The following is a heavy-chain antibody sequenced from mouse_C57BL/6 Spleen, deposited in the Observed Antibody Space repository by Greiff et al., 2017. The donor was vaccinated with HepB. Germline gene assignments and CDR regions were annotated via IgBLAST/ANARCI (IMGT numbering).Heavy chain of an antibody. J-gene: IGHJ3*01. V-gene: IGHV1-82*01. D-gene: IGHD2-3*01. CDR2: IYPGDGDT. CDR1: GYAFSSSW. CDR3: ALIYDGYYVGFAY. Sequence: VKLMESGPELVKPGASVKISCKASGYAFSSSWMNWVKQRPGKGLEWIGRIYPGDGDTNYNGKFKGKATLTADKSSSTAYMQLSSLTSEDSAVYFCALIYDGYYVGFAYWGQGTLVTVSA.